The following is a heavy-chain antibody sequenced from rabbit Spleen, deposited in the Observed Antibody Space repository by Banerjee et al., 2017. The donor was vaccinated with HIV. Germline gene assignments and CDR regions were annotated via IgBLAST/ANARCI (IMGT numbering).Heavy chain of an antibody. V-gene: IGHV1S45*01. CDR3: ARDAGRGDYIDGVFNL. CDR1: GFSFSNKYV. Sequence: QEQLEESGGDLVKAEGSLTLTCTASGFSFSNKYVMCWVRQAPGKGLEWIGYIDPIFGSTYYASWAKGRFTISKTSSTTVTLQMTSLTAADTATYFCARDAGRGDYIDGVFNLWGQGTLVTVS. D-gene: IGHD8-1*01. J-gene: IGHJ4*01. CDR2: IDPIFGST.